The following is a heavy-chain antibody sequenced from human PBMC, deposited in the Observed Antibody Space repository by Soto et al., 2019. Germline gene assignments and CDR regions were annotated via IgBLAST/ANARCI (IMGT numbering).Heavy chain of an antibody. D-gene: IGHD1-7*01. Sequence: SATLSLTCAVSGCSISSRNWWSWVSQPPGKGLEWIGEIYHSGSTNYNPSLKSRVTISVDKSKNQFSLKLSSVTAADTAVYYCAARALTGTSYGMDVWGQGNTVTVSS. CDR1: GCSISSRNW. CDR2: IYHSGST. CDR3: AARALTGTSYGMDV. J-gene: IGHJ6*02. V-gene: IGHV4-4*02.